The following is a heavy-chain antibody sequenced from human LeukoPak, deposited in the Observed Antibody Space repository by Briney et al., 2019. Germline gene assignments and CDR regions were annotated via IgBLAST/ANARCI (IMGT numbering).Heavy chain of an antibody. Sequence: GGSLRLSCAGSGFTLSRHAMSWVRQAPGKGLEWVSAITGSGGSTYYADSVKGRFTISRDNSKNTQYLQMNSLRAEDTAVYYCAKEYSSSWTPKNNWFDPWGQGTLVTVSS. V-gene: IGHV3-23*01. CDR2: ITGSGGST. J-gene: IGHJ5*02. CDR3: AKEYSSSWTPKNNWFDP. D-gene: IGHD2-2*01. CDR1: GFTLSRHA.